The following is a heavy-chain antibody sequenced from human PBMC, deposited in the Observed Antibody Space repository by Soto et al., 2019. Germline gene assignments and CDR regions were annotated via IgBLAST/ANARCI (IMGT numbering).Heavy chain of an antibody. Sequence: PGESLKISCKGSGDSFTSYWNGWVRQMPGKGLEWMGIIYPDDSDTRYSPSFQGQVTISADKSITTAYLQWSSLKASDTAMYYCARQHSSGNLRAHYYYYGMDVWGQGTTVTVSS. CDR1: GDSFTSYW. J-gene: IGHJ6*02. CDR2: IYPDDSDT. CDR3: ARQHSSGNLRAHYYYYGMDV. V-gene: IGHV5-51*01. D-gene: IGHD3-22*01.